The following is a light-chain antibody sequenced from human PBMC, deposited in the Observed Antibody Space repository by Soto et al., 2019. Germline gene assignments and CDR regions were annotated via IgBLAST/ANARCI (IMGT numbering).Light chain of an antibody. CDR1: SSNIGSST. CDR2: TNN. Sequence: QSVLTQSPSGSRTPGQRVTISCSGSSSNIGSSTVNWYQHLPGTAPKLLIYTNNQRPSGVPDRFSGSKSGTSASLAISGLQSEDEADYYCAAWDDSLNGYVFGTGTEVTVL. J-gene: IGLJ1*01. V-gene: IGLV1-44*01. CDR3: AAWDDSLNGYV.